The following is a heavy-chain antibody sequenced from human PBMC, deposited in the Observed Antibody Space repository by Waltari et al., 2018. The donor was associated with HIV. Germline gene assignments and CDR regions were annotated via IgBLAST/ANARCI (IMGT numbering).Heavy chain of an antibody. CDR3: AREPYDFWSGSYSFYYYMDL. J-gene: IGHJ6*03. CDR1: GGTLTSYA. D-gene: IGHD3-3*01. CDR2: ITPMFGTS. V-gene: IGHV1-69*01. Sequence: QVQLVQSGAEVKTPGSSVKVSCTASGGTLTSYAVSWVRQAPGQWLEWLGGITPMFGTSNYGQRFQGRVTITADEFTNTAHMELRDLKSEDSAVYFCAREPYDFWSGSYSFYYYMDLWGTGTTVTVSS.